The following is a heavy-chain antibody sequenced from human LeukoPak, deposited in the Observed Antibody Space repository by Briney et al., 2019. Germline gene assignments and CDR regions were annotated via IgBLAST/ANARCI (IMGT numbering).Heavy chain of an antibody. D-gene: IGHD1-26*01. CDR2: IIPILGIA. CDR3: ARSISIIVGATEDY. J-gene: IGHJ4*02. CDR1: GGTFSSYT. V-gene: IGHV1-69*02. Sequence: SVKVSCKASGGTFSSYTISWVRQAPGQGLEWMGRIIPILGIANYAQKFQGRVTVTADKSTSTAYMELSSLRSEDTAVYYCARSISIIVGATEDYWGQGTLVTVSS.